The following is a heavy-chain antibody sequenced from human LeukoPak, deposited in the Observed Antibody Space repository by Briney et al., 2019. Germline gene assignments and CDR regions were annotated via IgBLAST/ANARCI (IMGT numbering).Heavy chain of an antibody. J-gene: IGHJ3*02. Sequence: PGGSLRLSCAASGFTFSDYYMSWIRQAPGKGLEWVSYISSSSNYTNYAESVKGRFTISRDNAKNSLYLQMNSLRAEDTAVYYCARDAYCSGGTCYHDPFDIWGQGTMVTVSS. CDR1: GFTFSDYY. CDR2: ISSSSNYT. V-gene: IGHV3-11*06. D-gene: IGHD2-15*01. CDR3: ARDAYCSGGTCYHDPFDI.